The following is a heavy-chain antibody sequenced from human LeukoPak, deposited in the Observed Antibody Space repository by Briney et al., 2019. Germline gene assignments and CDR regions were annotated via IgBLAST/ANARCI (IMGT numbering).Heavy chain of an antibody. CDR2: INPNSGGT. CDR1: GYTFTGYY. D-gene: IGHD4-17*01. V-gene: IGHV1-2*06. Sequence: ASVKVSCKASGYTFTGYYMHWVRQAPGQGLEWMGRINPNSGGTNYAQKFQGRVTMPRDTSISTAYMELSRLRSDDTAVYYCARSYGDYGNHYYYMDVWGKGTTVTVSS. CDR3: ARSYGDYGNHYYYMDV. J-gene: IGHJ6*03.